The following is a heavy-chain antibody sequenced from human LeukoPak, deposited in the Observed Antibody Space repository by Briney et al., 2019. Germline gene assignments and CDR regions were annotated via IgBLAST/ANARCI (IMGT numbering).Heavy chain of an antibody. V-gene: IGHV4-59*01. Sequence: ASETLSLTCTVSGGSISSYYWSWIRQPPGKGLEWIGYIYYSGSTNYNPSLKSRVTISVDTSKNQFSLKLSSVTAADTAVYYCARSHSGSYSGSGYWGQGTLVTVSS. CDR2: IYYSGST. CDR1: GGSISSYY. D-gene: IGHD1-26*01. CDR3: ARSHSGSYSGSGY. J-gene: IGHJ4*02.